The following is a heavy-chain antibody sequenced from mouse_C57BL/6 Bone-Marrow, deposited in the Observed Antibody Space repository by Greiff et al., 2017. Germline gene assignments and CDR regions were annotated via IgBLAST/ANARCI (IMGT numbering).Heavy chain of an antibody. J-gene: IGHJ4*01. D-gene: IGHD1-3*01. CDR2: IYPRDGST. CDR3: AWIYIDY. Sequence: VQRVESGPELVKPGASVKLSCKASGYTFTSYDINWVKQRPGQGLEWIGWIYPRDGSTKYNEKFKGKATVTVDTYSSTAYLELHSLTSEDSAVYFCAWIYIDYWGQGTSVTVSS. V-gene: IGHV1-85*01. CDR1: GYTFTSYD.